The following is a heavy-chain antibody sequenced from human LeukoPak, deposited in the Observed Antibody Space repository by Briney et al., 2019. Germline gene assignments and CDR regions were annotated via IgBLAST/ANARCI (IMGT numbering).Heavy chain of an antibody. Sequence: PSQTLSLTCTVSGGSISSSSYYWGWIRQPPGKGLEWIGSIYYSGSTYYNPSLKSRVTISVDTSKNQFSLKLSSVTAADRAVYYCASFSPYSSGWTWRYWGQGTLVTVSS. J-gene: IGHJ4*02. CDR3: ASFSPYSSGWTWRY. V-gene: IGHV4-39*01. CDR1: GGSISSSSYY. D-gene: IGHD6-19*01. CDR2: IYYSGST.